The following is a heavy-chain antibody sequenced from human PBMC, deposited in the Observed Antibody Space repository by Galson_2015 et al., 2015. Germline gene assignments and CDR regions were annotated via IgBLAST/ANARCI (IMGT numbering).Heavy chain of an antibody. J-gene: IGHJ6*02. V-gene: IGHV5-51*03. CDR2: IYPGDSNI. D-gene: IGHD3-10*01. Sequence: QSGAEVKKPGESLKISCKGSGYSFSNYWIGWVRQMPGKGLEWMGIIYPGDSNIKYNPSLQGQVTISADRSTSTAYLQWSSLKAPDTAMYYCARSSSMVRGIIYYGMDVWGQGTTVTVSS. CDR3: ARSSSMVRGIIYYGMDV. CDR1: GYSFSNYW.